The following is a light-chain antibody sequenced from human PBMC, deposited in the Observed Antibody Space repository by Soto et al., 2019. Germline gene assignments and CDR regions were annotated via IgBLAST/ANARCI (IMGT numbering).Light chain of an antibody. J-gene: IGLJ2*01. CDR3: SSYPGGMTVV. Sequence: QSALTQPASVSGSPGKSIAISCTGSSSDIGDYNYVSWYQQQQGKAPKLLFFDVSNRPSGVSTRLSGSMSGNTACLTISGLQPEYLGACYCSSYPGGMTVVFAGGTKLTVL. CDR2: DVS. V-gene: IGLV2-14*01. CDR1: SSDIGDYNY.